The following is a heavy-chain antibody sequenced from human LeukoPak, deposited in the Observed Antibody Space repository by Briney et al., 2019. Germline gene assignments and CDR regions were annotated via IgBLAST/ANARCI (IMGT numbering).Heavy chain of an antibody. CDR2: IYYSGST. CDR1: GGSISSYY. Sequence: KASETLSLTCTVSGGSISSYYWSWIRQPPGKGLEWIGYIYYSGSTNYNPSLKSRVTISVDTSKSQFSLKLSSVTAADTAVYYCARDSGSRKGGFDPWGQGTLVTVSS. J-gene: IGHJ5*02. V-gene: IGHV4-59*01. CDR3: ARDSGSRKGGFDP. D-gene: IGHD1-26*01.